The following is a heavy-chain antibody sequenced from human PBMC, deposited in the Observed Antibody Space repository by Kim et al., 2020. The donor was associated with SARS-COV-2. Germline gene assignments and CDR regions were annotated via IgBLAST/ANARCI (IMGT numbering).Heavy chain of an antibody. D-gene: IGHD3-9*01. J-gene: IGHJ4*02. V-gene: IGHV4-34*01. CDR3: ARVKLRYFDWLCKYFDY. Sequence: LKSRVTISVDTSKNQFSLKLSSVPAADTAVYYCARVKLRYFDWLCKYFDYWGQGTLVTVSS.